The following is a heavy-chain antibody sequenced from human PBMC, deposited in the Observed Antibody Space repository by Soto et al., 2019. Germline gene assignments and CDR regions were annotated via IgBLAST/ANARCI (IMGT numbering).Heavy chain of an antibody. D-gene: IGHD5-18*01. Sequence: PGESLKISCKGSGYSFTSYWIGWVRQMPGKGLEWMGIIYPGDSDTRYSPSFQGQVTISADKSISTAYLQWSSLKASDTAMYYCASSRDSASLYYYYGMAVWGQGTTVTVSS. CDR1: GYSFTSYW. V-gene: IGHV5-51*01. CDR2: IYPGDSDT. CDR3: ASSRDSASLYYYYGMAV. J-gene: IGHJ6*02.